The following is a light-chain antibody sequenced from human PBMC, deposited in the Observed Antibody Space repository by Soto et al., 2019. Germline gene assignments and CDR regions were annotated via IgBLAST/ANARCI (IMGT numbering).Light chain of an antibody. CDR1: QSVSSSY. CDR2: GAS. J-gene: IGKJ4*01. Sequence: EIVLTQSPGTLSLSPGERATLSCRASQSVSSSYLAWYQQKPGQAPRLLIYGASSRATGIPDRFSGSGSGTDFTLTISRLEPEDFAVYYCQQRTNWLTFCGGTKVEIK. V-gene: IGKV3D-20*02. CDR3: QQRTNWLT.